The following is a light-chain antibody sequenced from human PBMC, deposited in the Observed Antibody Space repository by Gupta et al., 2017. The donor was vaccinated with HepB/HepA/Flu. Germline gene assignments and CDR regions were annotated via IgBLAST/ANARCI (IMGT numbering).Light chain of an antibody. CDR3: QQGNNTPLS. CDR1: QSVDSTY. CDR2: DAS. V-gene: IGKV3D-20*02. J-gene: IGKJ1*01. Sequence: ELVLTQTPGTLSLSPGEKATLSCRASQSVDSTYLAWYQQQPGQAPSLLLYDASSRVTGVPASFFSGRGCTKYFPPTITRQQEDDVADYYYQQGNNTPLSFGQGTKVEIK.